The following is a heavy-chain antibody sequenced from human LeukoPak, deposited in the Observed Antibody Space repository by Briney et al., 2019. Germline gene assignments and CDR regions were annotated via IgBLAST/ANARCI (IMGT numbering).Heavy chain of an antibody. CDR2: IGSSGSTI. J-gene: IGHJ3*02. D-gene: IGHD6-13*01. CDR1: GFTFSDYY. V-gene: IGHV3-11*01. CDR3: ARLRADSSSYGSDDAFDI. Sequence: GGSLRLSCAASGFTFSDYYMSWIRQAPGKGLEWVSYIGSSGSTIYYADSVKGRFTISRDNAKNSLYLQMNSLRAEDTAVYYCARLRADSSSYGSDDAFDIWGQGTMVTVSS.